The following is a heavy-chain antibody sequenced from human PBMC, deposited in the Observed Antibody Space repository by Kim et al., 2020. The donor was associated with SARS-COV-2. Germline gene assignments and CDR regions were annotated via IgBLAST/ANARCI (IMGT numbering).Heavy chain of an antibody. V-gene: IGHV3-23*01. CDR3: AKGYSGSSWDFFDY. D-gene: IGHD6-6*01. Sequence: GGSLRLSCAASGFTFSTYGMTWVRQVSGKGLEWVATINPSGSGTYYADSVRGRFTISRDNSTSTLFLQMDSLGGEDTALYHFAKGYSGSSWDFFDYWGQG. CDR2: INPSGSGT. J-gene: IGHJ4*02. CDR1: GFTFSTYG.